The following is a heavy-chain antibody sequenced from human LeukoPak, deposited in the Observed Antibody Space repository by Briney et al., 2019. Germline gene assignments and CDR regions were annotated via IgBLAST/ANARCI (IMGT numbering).Heavy chain of an antibody. D-gene: IGHD6-6*01. J-gene: IGHJ4*02. V-gene: IGHV3-53*01. Sequence: PGGSLRLSCAVSGFTVSSNYMSWVRQAPGKGLEWVSVIFSGGGTYYADSVKGRFTISRDNSKNTLYLQMNSLRAEDTAVYYCARDNAPYTTTSSGLGLFDYWGQGTLVTVSS. CDR1: GFTVSSNY. CDR3: ARDNAPYTTTSSGLGLFDY. CDR2: IFSGGGT.